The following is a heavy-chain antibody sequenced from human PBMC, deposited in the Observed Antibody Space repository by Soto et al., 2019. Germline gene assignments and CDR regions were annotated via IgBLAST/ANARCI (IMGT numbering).Heavy chain of an antibody. CDR2: IYPEDSET. J-gene: IGHJ3*02. V-gene: IGHV5-51*01. Sequence: GESLKISCKGSGYSFTNYWIGWVRQMPGKDLEWIGIIYPEDSETRYSPSLQGQVTMSADKSISTAYLQWSSLKASDTAIYYCARRRDGGNYNAFDIWGQGTVVTVSS. D-gene: IGHD1-26*01. CDR1: GYSFTNYW. CDR3: ARRRDGGNYNAFDI.